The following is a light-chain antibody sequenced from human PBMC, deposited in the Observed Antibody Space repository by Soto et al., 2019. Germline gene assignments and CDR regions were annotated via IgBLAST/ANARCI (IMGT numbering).Light chain of an antibody. V-gene: IGKV3-15*01. CDR3: QQYGSSTPT. CDR2: GAS. J-gene: IGKJ4*01. CDR1: QSVSSN. Sequence: IVMTQYPATLSLSPGERATLSCRASQSVSSNLAWYQQKPGQAPRLLIYGASTRATGIPARFSGSGSGTECTLTISSLKSEDCAVYSCQQYGSSTPTFGGGTKVDIK.